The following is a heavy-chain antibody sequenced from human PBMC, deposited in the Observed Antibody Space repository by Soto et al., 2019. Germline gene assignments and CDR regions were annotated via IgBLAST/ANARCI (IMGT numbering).Heavy chain of an antibody. CDR2: IKQDGSEK. Sequence: GGSLRLSCAASGFTFSSYWMSWVRQAPGKGLEWVANIKQDGSEKYYVDSVKGRFTISRDNAKNSLYLQMNSLRAEDTAVYYCARDAVRVGGAYCGGDCYGGAFDIWGQGTMVTVSS. CDR3: ARDAVRVGGAYCGGDCYGGAFDI. CDR1: GFTFSSYW. J-gene: IGHJ3*02. D-gene: IGHD2-21*02. V-gene: IGHV3-7*01.